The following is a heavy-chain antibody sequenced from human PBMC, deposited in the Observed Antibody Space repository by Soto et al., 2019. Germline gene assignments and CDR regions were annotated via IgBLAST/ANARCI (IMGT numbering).Heavy chain of an antibody. CDR1: GFTFSSYG. Sequence: GGSLRLSCAASGFTFSSYGMHWVRQAPGKGLEWVAVISYDGSNKYYADSVKGRFTISRDNSKNTLYLQMNSLRAEDTAVYYCAKDKHYGSGSYDGPDYWGQGTLVTVSS. D-gene: IGHD3-10*01. CDR2: ISYDGSNK. CDR3: AKDKHYGSGSYDGPDY. J-gene: IGHJ4*02. V-gene: IGHV3-30*18.